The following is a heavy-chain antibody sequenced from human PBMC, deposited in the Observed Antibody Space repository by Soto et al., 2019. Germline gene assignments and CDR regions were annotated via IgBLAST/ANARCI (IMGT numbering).Heavy chain of an antibody. D-gene: IGHD1-1*01. J-gene: IGHJ4*02. CDR2: IYTSGST. V-gene: IGHV4-4*07. CDR1: GGSISSYY. CDR3: ARSVEGPQRLMAPYDY. Sequence: SETLSLTCTVSGGSISSYYWSWIRQPAGKGLEWIGRIYTSGSTNYNPSLKSRATMSVDTSKNQFSLKLSSVTAADTAVYYCARSVEGPQRLMAPYDYWGQGTLVTVST.